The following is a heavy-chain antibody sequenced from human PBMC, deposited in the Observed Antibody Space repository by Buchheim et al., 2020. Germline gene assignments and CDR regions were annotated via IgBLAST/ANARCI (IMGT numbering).Heavy chain of an antibody. J-gene: IGHJ4*02. Sequence: QVQLVESGGGVVQPGRSLRLSCAASGLTFSDYAMHWVRQAPGKGLEWVAATSSDGNNEYYADSVKGQFTISRDNSKDNLYLQMNGLRTEDTAVYYCASDHGAPDAVDYWGQGIL. V-gene: IGHV3-30*04. D-gene: IGHD4-17*01. CDR3: ASDHGAPDAVDY. CDR2: TSSDGNNE. CDR1: GLTFSDYA.